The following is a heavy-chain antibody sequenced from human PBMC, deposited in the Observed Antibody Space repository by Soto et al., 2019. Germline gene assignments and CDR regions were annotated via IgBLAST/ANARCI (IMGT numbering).Heavy chain of an antibody. J-gene: IGHJ6*03. CDR2: IYYSGST. Sequence: SETLSLTCTVSGGSISSSSYYWGWIRQPPGKGLEWIGSIYYSGSTYYNPSLKSRVTISVDTSKNQFSLKLSSVTAADTAVYYCARQWGATLEGYDILTGYYIDYYYYMDVWGKGTTVTVSS. V-gene: IGHV4-39*01. CDR1: GGSISSSSYY. D-gene: IGHD3-9*01. CDR3: ARQWGATLEGYDILTGYYIDYYYYMDV.